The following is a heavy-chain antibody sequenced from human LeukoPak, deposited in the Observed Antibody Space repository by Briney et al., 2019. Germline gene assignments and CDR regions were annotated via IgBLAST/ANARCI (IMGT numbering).Heavy chain of an antibody. J-gene: IGHJ3*02. CDR3: AREVVVPAAMEDAFDI. D-gene: IGHD2-2*01. Sequence: GGSLRLSCAASGFTFSNAWMSWVRQAPGKGLEWVGRIKSKTDGGTTDYAAPVKGRFTISRDDSKNTLYLQMNSLRAEDTAVYYCAREVVVPAAMEDAFDIWGQGTMVTVSS. CDR1: GFTFSNAW. V-gene: IGHV3-15*01. CDR2: IKSKTDGGTT.